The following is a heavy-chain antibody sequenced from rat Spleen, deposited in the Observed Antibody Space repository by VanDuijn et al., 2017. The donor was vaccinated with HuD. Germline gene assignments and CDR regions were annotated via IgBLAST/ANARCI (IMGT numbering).Heavy chain of an antibody. J-gene: IGHJ2*01. CDR1: GFTFSDYY. D-gene: IGHD1-9*01. V-gene: IGHV5-25*01. CDR2: ISTGAGNT. CDR3: ARRHYGYTDYFDY. Sequence: EVQLVESDGGLVQPGRSLKLSCAASGFTFSDYYMAWVRQAPTKGLEWVATISTGAGNTYYRDSVKGRFTISRDDAKSTQYLQMDSLRSEDTATYYCARRHYGYTDYFDYWGQGVMVTVSS.